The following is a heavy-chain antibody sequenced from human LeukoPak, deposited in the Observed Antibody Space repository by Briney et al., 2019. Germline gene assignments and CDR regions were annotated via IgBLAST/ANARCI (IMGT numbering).Heavy chain of an antibody. Sequence: GGSLRLSCAVSGFTFTDYAMTWVRQAPGKGLEWVSGISGAGGGTYYADSVKGRFTIPRDNSKNTLYLQMNSLRAEDTAVYYCARAADYYDSSGYQYYFDYWGQGTLVTVSS. CDR1: GFTFTDYA. V-gene: IGHV3-23*01. CDR2: ISGAGGGT. D-gene: IGHD3-22*01. J-gene: IGHJ4*02. CDR3: ARAADYYDSSGYQYYFDY.